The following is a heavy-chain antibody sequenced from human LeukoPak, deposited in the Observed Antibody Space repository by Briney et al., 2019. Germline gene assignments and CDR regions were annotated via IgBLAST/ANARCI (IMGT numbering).Heavy chain of an antibody. J-gene: IGHJ4*02. Sequence: PGGPLRLSCAASGFTFSDYYMTWIRQAPGKGLEWVSYISSSSSYTNYADSVKGRFTVSRDNAKNSLYLQMNSLRAEDTAVYYCARDQGYSYGHCVDYWGQGTLVTVSS. D-gene: IGHD5-18*01. CDR2: ISSSSSYT. CDR1: GFTFSDYY. CDR3: ARDQGYSYGHCVDY. V-gene: IGHV3-11*06.